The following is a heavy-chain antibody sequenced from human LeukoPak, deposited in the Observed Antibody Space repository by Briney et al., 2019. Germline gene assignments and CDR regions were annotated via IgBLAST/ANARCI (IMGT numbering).Heavy chain of an antibody. Sequence: GASVKVSCEASGYTFTSYGISWVRQAPGQGLEWMGWISAYNGNTNYAQKLQGRVTMTTDTSTSTAYTELRSLRSDDAAVYCRARDGDYVTGLDYWGQGTLVTVSS. CDR2: ISAYNGNT. CDR3: ARDGDYVTGLDY. D-gene: IGHD4-17*01. V-gene: IGHV1-18*01. J-gene: IGHJ4*02. CDR1: GYTFTSYG.